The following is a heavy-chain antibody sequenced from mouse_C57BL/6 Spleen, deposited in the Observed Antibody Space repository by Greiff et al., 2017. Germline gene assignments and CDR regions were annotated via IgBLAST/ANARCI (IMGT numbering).Heavy chain of an antibody. CDR2: LYPGDGDT. CDR1: GYAFSSSW. V-gene: IGHV1-82*01. Sequence: QVQLQQSGPELVKPGASVKISCKASGYAFSSSWMNWVKQRPGKGLEWIGRLYPGDGDTNYNGKFKGKATLTADKSSSTAYMQLSSLTSEDSAVYFCARSGTTVVAHYYAMDYWGQGTSVTVSS. D-gene: IGHD1-1*01. J-gene: IGHJ4*01. CDR3: ARSGTTVVAHYYAMDY.